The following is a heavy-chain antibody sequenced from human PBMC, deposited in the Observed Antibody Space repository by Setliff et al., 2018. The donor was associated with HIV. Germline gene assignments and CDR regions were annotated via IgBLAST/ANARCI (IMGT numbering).Heavy chain of an antibody. Sequence: SETLSLTCAVSGYSISSGYYWGWIRQPPGKGLEWIGSIYHSGSTYYNPSLKSRVTMSVDTSKNQFSLKLSSVTAADTAVYYCARDRGSGSWFDFWGQGTLVTVSS. CDR2: IYHSGST. D-gene: IGHD1-26*01. CDR3: ARDRGSGSWFDF. J-gene: IGHJ4*02. V-gene: IGHV4-38-2*02. CDR1: GYSISSGYY.